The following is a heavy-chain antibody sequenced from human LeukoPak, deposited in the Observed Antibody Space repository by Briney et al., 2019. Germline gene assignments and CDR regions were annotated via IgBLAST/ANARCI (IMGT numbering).Heavy chain of an antibody. CDR2: INPSGGST. J-gene: IGHJ3*02. CDR1: GYTFTSYY. Sequence: ASVKVSCKASGYTFTSYYMHWVRQAPGQGLEWIGIINPSGGSTSYAQKFQGRVTMTRDTSRSTVYMELSSLRSEDTAVYYCAFEVTAIAHDAFDIWGQGTMVTVSS. D-gene: IGHD2-21*02. CDR3: AFEVTAIAHDAFDI. V-gene: IGHV1-46*01.